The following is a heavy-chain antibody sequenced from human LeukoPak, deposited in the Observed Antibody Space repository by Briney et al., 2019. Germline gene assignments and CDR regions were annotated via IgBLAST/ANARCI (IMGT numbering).Heavy chain of an antibody. D-gene: IGHD3-3*01. CDR3: ARDPIFGVVDDAFDI. Sequence: SETLSLTCAVYGGSFSGYYWSWIRRPPGKGLEWIGSIYYSGSTYYNPSLKSRVTISVDTSKNQFSLKLSSVTAADTAVYYCARDPIFGVVDDAFDIWGQGTMVTVSS. V-gene: IGHV4-34*01. J-gene: IGHJ3*02. CDR1: GGSFSGYY. CDR2: IYYSGST.